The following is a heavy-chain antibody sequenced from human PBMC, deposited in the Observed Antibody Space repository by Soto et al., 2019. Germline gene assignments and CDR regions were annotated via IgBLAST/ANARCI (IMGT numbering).Heavy chain of an antibody. CDR2: IWYDGSNK. CDR1: GFTFSSYG. V-gene: IGHV3-33*01. CDR3: AREYRNGQLLTYYYYGMDV. D-gene: IGHD2-2*01. J-gene: IGHJ6*02. Sequence: GGSLRLSCAASGFTFSSYGMHWVRQAPGKGLEWVAVIWYDGSNKYYADSVKGRFTISRDNSKNTLYLQMNSLRAEDTAVYYCAREYRNGQLLTYYYYGMDVWGQGTTVTVSS.